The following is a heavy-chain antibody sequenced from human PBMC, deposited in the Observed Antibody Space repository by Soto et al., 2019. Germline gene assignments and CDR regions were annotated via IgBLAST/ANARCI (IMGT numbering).Heavy chain of an antibody. CDR1: GGSISSGSYY. D-gene: IGHD3-10*01. CDR3: ARSLEYYYGSGGDWFDP. J-gene: IGHJ5*02. CDR2: IYYSGST. Sequence: QVQLQESGPGLVKPSQTLSLTCTVSGGSISSGSYYWSWIRQHPGKGLEWIGYIYYSGSTYYTPSLKSRVTIAVDTSKNQCSLKLSSVTAADTAVYYCARSLEYYYGSGGDWFDPWGQGTLVTVSS. V-gene: IGHV4-31*03.